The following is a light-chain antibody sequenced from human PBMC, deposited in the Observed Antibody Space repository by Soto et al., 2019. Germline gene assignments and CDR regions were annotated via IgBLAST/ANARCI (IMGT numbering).Light chain of an antibody. CDR2: AAS. J-gene: IGKJ3*01. V-gene: IGKV1-27*01. Sequence: DMKMTKSPSTLSASVGDRVTITCRASQSISSWLAWYQQTPGKAPKLLIYAASTLQSGVPSRFSGSGSGTDFTLTISSVQPEDVASYYCQKYDSAPPFGPGTIVAIK. CDR1: QSISSW. CDR3: QKYDSAPP.